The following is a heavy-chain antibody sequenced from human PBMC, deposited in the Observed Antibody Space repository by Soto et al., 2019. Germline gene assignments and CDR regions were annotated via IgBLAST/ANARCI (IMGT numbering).Heavy chain of an antibody. D-gene: IGHD3-16*01. Sequence: PGESLKISCKGSVYGFNLYWIAWVRQTPEKGLEWMGIILPGNSNIRYSPSFQGHVAISADMSANTAYLQWSSLKASDTAVYYCAQQYMGVPTIPMISDHYCGQGHRGTVSS. CDR3: AQQYMGVPTIPMISDHY. V-gene: IGHV5-51*01. CDR2: ILPGNSNI. J-gene: IGHJ4*02. CDR1: VYGFNLYW.